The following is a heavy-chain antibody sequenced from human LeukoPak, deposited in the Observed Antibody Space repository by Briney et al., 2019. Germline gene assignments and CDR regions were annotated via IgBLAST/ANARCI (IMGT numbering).Heavy chain of an antibody. CDR2: ISGSGGST. J-gene: IGHJ4*02. V-gene: IGHV3-23*01. CDR3: ASQPIGYFDY. CDR1: GFTFSSYG. Sequence: GGSLRLSCAASGFTFSSYGMSWVRQAPGKGLEWVSAISGSGGSTYYADSVKGRFTISRDNSKNTLYLQMNSLRAEDTAVYYCASQPIGYFDYWGQGTLVTVSS. D-gene: IGHD1-14*01.